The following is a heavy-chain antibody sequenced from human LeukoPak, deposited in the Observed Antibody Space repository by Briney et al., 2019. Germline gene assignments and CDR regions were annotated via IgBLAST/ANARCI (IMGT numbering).Heavy chain of an antibody. CDR1: GGSVSNYY. Sequence: PSETLSLTCSVSGGSVSNYYWSWIRQPPGKGLEWIGYVYYTGSTNYNPSLKSRVTMFEDKSRNQFSLRLYSVTVADTAVYYCARHFAYSSSSYFDYWGQGSLVTVSS. D-gene: IGHD6-6*01. CDR2: VYYTGST. J-gene: IGHJ4*02. CDR3: ARHFAYSSSSYFDY. V-gene: IGHV4-59*08.